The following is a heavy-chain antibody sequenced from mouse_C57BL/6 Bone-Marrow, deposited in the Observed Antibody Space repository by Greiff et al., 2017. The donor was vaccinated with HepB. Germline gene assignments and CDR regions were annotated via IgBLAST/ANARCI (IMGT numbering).Heavy chain of an antibody. V-gene: IGHV5-4*01. D-gene: IGHD3-3*01. CDR2: ISDGGSYT. CDR1: GFTFSSYA. J-gene: IGHJ4*01. CDR3: ARDLDCRGYYAMDY. Sequence: DVHLVESGGGLVKPGGSLKLSCAASGFTFSSYAMSWVRQTPEKRLEWVATISDGGSYTYYPDNVKGRFTISRDNAKNNLYLQMSHLKSEDTAMYYCARDLDCRGYYAMDYWGQGTSVTVSS.